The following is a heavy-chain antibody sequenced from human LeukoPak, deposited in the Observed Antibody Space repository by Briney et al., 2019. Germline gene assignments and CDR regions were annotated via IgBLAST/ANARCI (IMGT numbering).Heavy chain of an antibody. V-gene: IGHV4-34*01. CDR1: GGSFSGYY. Sequence: SQTLSLTCAVYGGSFSGYYWRWIRQPRGKGLEWIGEIHHRGSPNYNPSLKSRVTISLDPSKNQFSLKLSSVTAEDTGDCYVSRVLKAGGGRLRRTLGYFESWGQGTLVTASS. CDR3: SRVLKAGGGRLRRTLGYFES. D-gene: IGHD7-27*01. CDR2: IHHRGSP. J-gene: IGHJ4*02.